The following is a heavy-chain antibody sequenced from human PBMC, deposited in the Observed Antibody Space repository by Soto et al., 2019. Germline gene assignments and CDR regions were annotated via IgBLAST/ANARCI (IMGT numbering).Heavy chain of an antibody. D-gene: IGHD1-1*01. CDR2: ISPYNGTT. CDR1: GYTFTTYG. J-gene: IGHJ6*02. Sequence: ASVKVSCKASGYTFTTYGISWVRQAPGQGLEWMGWISPYNGTTKYAEKFQGEMAMTTDTATSTAYMDLRSLRSDDTAVYYCARDGERDTGLNFYYYLHGMDAWGQGTRVTVSS. V-gene: IGHV1-18*04. CDR3: ARDGERDTGLNFYYYLHGMDA.